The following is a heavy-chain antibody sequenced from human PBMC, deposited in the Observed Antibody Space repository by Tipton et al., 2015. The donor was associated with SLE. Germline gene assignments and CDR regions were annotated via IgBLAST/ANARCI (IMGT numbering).Heavy chain of an antibody. Sequence: TLSLTCAVYGGSFSGYYWGWIRQPPGKGLEWIGSIYYSGGTYYNPSLKSRVTISVDTSKNQFSLKLSSVTAADTAVYYCASTRLDIVVVWYFDLWGRGTLVTVSS. CDR1: GGSFSGYY. CDR3: ASTRLDIVVVWYFDL. CDR2: IYYSGGT. V-gene: IGHV4-34*01. D-gene: IGHD2-21*01. J-gene: IGHJ2*01.